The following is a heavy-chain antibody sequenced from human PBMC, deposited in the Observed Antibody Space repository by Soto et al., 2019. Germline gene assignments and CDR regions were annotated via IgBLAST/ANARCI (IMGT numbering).Heavy chain of an antibody. CDR1: GLTFTTYA. D-gene: IGHD3-22*01. CDR3: VRVGPSRIEVYDSSGYFDY. Sequence: QVQLLESGGGVVQPGGSLRLSCAASGLTFTTYALRWVRQAPGKGLEWVALISSDGSDKYYADSVKGRFTVSRDFYKDTLSLQMNSLRPEYTAMYYCVRVGPSRIEVYDSSGYFDYWGQGTLVTVSS. CDR2: ISSDGSDK. V-gene: IGHV3-30-3*01. J-gene: IGHJ4*02.